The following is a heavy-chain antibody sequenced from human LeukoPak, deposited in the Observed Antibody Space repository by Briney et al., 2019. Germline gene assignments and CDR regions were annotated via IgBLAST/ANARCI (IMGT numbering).Heavy chain of an antibody. J-gene: IGHJ4*02. CDR2: IYYSGST. CDR3: ARATRYSSSWYNY. D-gene: IGHD6-13*01. CDR1: GGSISSSSYY. Sequence: SETLSLTCTASGGSISSSSYYWGWIRQPPGKGLEWIGSIYYSGSTYYNPSLKSRVTISVDTSKNQFSLKLSSVTAADTAVYYCARATRYSSSWYNYWGQGTLVTVSS. V-gene: IGHV4-39*01.